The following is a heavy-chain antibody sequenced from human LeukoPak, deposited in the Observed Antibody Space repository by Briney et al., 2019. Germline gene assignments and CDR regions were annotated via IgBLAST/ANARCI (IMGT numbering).Heavy chain of an antibody. V-gene: IGHV1-2*02. D-gene: IGHD6-13*01. Sequence: ASVKVSCKASGYTFTRYYMHWVRQAPGQELEWMGWINPNSGGTNYAQKFQGRVTMTRDTTISTAYMELSRLRSDDTAVYYCARTPPDSSSWYGYWGQGTLVTVSS. CDR1: GYTFTRYY. J-gene: IGHJ4*02. CDR2: INPNSGGT. CDR3: ARTPPDSSSWYGY.